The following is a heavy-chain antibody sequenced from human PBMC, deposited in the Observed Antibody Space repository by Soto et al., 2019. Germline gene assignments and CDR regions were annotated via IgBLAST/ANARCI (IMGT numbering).Heavy chain of an antibody. CDR2: IDSSSSYT. D-gene: IGHD2-15*01. CDR3: SKVPYCVDRRYGLDA. Sequence: PGGSLRLSCAASGFTFSDYYMSWIRQAPGKGLEWVSYIDSSSSYTNYADSVKGRFTISRDNAKNSLYLQMNSLRAEDTAVYDCSKVPYCVDRRYGLDAWVQGSLVTVSS. V-gene: IGHV3-11*06. J-gene: IGHJ5*02. CDR1: GFTFSDYY.